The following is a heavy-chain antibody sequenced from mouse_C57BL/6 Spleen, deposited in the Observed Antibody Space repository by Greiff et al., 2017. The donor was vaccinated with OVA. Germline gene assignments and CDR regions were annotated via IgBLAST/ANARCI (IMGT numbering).Heavy chain of an antibody. Sequence: QVQLQQPGAELVKPGASVKLSCKASGYTFTSYWMQWVKQRPGQGLEWIGEIDPSDSYTNYNQKFKGKATLTVDTSSSTAYMQLSSLTSEDSAVYYCARRGDYDGGYWGQGTTLTVSS. CDR2: IDPSDSYT. J-gene: IGHJ2*01. CDR3: ARRGDYDGGY. CDR1: GYTFTSYW. V-gene: IGHV1-50*01. D-gene: IGHD2-4*01.